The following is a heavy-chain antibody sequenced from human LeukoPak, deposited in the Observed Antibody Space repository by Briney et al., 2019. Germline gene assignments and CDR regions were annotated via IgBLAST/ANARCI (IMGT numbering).Heavy chain of an antibody. CDR3: ASRPRRYFDWVGGTYYFDY. V-gene: IGHV4-59*12. CDR2: IYYSGST. CDR1: GGSISSYY. D-gene: IGHD3-9*01. J-gene: IGHJ4*02. Sequence: SETLSLTCTVSGGSISSYYWSWIRQPPGKGLEWIGYIYYSGSTNYNPSLKSRVTISVDTSKNQFSLKLSSVTAADTAVYYCASRPRRYFDWVGGTYYFDYWGQGTLVTVSS.